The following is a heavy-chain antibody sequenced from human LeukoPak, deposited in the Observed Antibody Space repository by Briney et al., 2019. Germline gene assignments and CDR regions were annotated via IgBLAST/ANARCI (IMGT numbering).Heavy chain of an antibody. CDR2: ISYDGSNK. D-gene: IGHD3-10*01. Sequence: GGSLRLSCAASGFTFSSYGMHWVRQAPGKGLEWVAVISYDGSNKYYADSVKGRFTISRDNSKNTLYLQMNSLRAEDTAVYYCARGSYGSGSIEYFQHWGQGTLVTVSS. V-gene: IGHV3-30*03. J-gene: IGHJ1*01. CDR1: GFTFSSYG. CDR3: ARGSYGSGSIEYFQH.